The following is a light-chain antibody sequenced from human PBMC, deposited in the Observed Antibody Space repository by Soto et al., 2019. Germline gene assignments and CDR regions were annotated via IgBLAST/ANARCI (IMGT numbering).Light chain of an antibody. CDR2: GAS. CDR3: QQYGSSQGWT. V-gene: IGKV3-20*01. Sequence: EIVLTQSPGSLSLSPGESATLSCRASQSVSSSYLAWCQQKPGQAPRLLIYGASSRATGIPNRFSGSGSGTDFTLTISRLDPEDSAVYYCQQYGSSQGWTFGQGTKVDIK. CDR1: QSVSSSY. J-gene: IGKJ1*01.